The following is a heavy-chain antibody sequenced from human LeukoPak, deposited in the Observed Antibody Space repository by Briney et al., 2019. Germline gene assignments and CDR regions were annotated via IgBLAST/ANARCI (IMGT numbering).Heavy chain of an antibody. D-gene: IGHD6-19*01. CDR2: IYYSGRT. CDR1: GGSISSSSYF. J-gene: IGHJ4*02. V-gene: IGHV4-39*01. Sequence: SETLSPTCTVSGGSISSSSYFWGWIRQPPGKGLEWIGSIYYSGRTYYNPSLKSRVTISVDTSKNQFSLKLSSVTAADTAVYYCARLSSGWQLDYWGQGTLVTVSS. CDR3: ARLSSGWQLDY.